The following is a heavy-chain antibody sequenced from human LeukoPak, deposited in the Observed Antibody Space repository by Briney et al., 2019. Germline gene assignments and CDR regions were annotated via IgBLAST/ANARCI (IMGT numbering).Heavy chain of an antibody. D-gene: IGHD3-22*01. CDR1: GYNFPNYW. J-gene: IGHJ1*01. Sequence: GESLKISCKGSGYNFPNYWIGWVRQMPGKGLEWMGIIYPGDSDTRYSPSFQGQITISADKSISTAYLQWSSLKASDTAMYYCASYYYDTSGHKGYLQLWGQGTLVTVSS. CDR2: IYPGDSDT. CDR3: ASYYYDTSGHKGYLQL. V-gene: IGHV5-51*01.